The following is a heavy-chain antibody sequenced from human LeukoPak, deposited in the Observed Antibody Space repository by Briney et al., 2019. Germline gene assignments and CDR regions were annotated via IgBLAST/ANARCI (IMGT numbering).Heavy chain of an antibody. CDR3: VAYSYGYVHWYFDL. V-gene: IGHV4-59*12. CDR1: GGTINNYY. CDR2: VHYTVRS. Sequence: SETLSLTCTASGGTINNYYWSWLRQPPGKGLEWIVYVHYTVRSNYRASLNRRANISVDTSKNQFSLKLRPGTAADTAVYYCVAYSYGYVHWYFDLWGRSTLDSVSS. D-gene: IGHD5-18*01. J-gene: IGHJ2*01.